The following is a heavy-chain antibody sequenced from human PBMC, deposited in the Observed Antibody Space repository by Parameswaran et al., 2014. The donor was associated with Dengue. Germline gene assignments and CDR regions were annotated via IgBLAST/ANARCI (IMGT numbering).Heavy chain of an antibody. D-gene: IGHD5-24*01. Sequence: WVRQAPGQGLEWMGIINPSGGSTSYAQKFQGRVTMTRDTSTSTVYMELSSLRSEDTAVYYCARGGLGWLQYYYGMDVWGQGTTVTVSS. J-gene: IGHJ6*02. CDR2: INPSGGST. CDR3: ARGGLGWLQYYYGMDV. V-gene: IGHV1-46*01.